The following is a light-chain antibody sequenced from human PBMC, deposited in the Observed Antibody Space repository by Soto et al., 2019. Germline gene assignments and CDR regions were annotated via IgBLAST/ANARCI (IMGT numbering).Light chain of an antibody. Sequence: EIVMTQSPATLSVSPGERATLSCRASQSISSKVGWYQQKPGQAPRLLIYGASTRATGIPARFSGSGSGTEFTLTISSLQSEDFAVYYCQQYNNWPLTFGGGTKVEIK. CDR3: QQYNNWPLT. V-gene: IGKV3-15*01. CDR1: QSISSK. J-gene: IGKJ4*01. CDR2: GAS.